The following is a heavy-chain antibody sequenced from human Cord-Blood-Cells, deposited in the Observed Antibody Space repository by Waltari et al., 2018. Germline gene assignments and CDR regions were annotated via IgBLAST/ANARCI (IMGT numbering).Heavy chain of an antibody. CDR3: ARVGICSSTSCYFDY. CDR2: INPNSGGT. CDR1: GYTFTGYY. D-gene: IGHD2-2*01. Sequence: QVQLVQSGAEVQKTGASVKVSCKASGYTFTGYYMHWVRQAPGQGHEWMGWINPNSGGTNYAQKFQGRVTMTRDTSISTAYMELSRLRSDDTAVYYCARVGICSSTSCYFDYWGQGTLVTVSS. J-gene: IGHJ4*02. V-gene: IGHV1-2*02.